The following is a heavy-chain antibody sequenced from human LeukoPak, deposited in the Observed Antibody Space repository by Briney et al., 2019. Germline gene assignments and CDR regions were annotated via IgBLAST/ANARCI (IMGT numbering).Heavy chain of an antibody. V-gene: IGHV1-2*02. CDR2: INPNSGGT. J-gene: IGHJ4*02. CDR1: GYTFTSYD. Sequence: ASVKVSCKASGYTFTSYDINWVRQATGQGLEWMGWINPNSGGTNYAQKFQGRVTMTRDTSISTAYMELSRLRSDDTAVYYCARGRSSNWYPPFDYWGQGTLVTVSS. CDR3: ARGRSSNWYPPFDY. D-gene: IGHD6-13*01.